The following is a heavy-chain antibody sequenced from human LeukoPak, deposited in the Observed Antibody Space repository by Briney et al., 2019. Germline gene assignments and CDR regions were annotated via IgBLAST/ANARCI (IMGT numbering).Heavy chain of an antibody. V-gene: IGHV4-38-2*02. CDR2: IYHSGST. CDR3: ARDWYGVYCSGGSCSRVYYYMDV. J-gene: IGHJ6*03. D-gene: IGHD2-15*01. CDR1: GYSISSGYY. Sequence: SETLSLTCTVSGYSISSGYYWGWLRPPPGKGLEWIGSIYHSGSTYYNPSIKSQVTISVDTSKNQFPLKLSSVTAADTAVYYCARDWYGVYCSGGSCSRVYYYMDVWGKGTTVTVSS.